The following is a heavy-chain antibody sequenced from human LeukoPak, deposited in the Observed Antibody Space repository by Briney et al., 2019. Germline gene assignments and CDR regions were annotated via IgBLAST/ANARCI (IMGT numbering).Heavy chain of an antibody. CDR2: INPNNADT. J-gene: IGHJ4*02. Sequence: ASVKVSCKASGYTFTDFSIHWVRQAPGQGLEWMGWINPNNADTNYAQNLQGRVTMTRDTSISTAYMELSGLASDDTAVYYCAREWSGYSGYDLDYWGQGTLATVSS. CDR3: AREWSGYSGYDLDY. CDR1: GYTFTDFS. D-gene: IGHD5-12*01. V-gene: IGHV1-2*02.